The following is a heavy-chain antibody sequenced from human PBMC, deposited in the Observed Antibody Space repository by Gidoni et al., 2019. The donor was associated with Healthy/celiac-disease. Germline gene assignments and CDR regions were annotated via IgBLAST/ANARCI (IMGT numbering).Heavy chain of an antibody. CDR2: IRSKAYGGTT. CDR1: GFTFGDYA. J-gene: IGHJ5*02. V-gene: IGHV3-49*03. D-gene: IGHD3-3*01. CDR3: TRALRFLEWLLNWFDP. Sequence: ASGFTFGDYAMSWFRQAPGKGLEWVGLIRSKAYGGTTEYAASVKGRFTISRDDSKSIAYLQMNSLKTEDTAVYYCTRALRFLEWLLNWFDPWGQGTLVTVSS.